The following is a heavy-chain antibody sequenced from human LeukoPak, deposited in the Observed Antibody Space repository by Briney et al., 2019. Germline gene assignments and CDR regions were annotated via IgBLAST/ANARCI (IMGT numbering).Heavy chain of an antibody. V-gene: IGHV3-7*03. D-gene: IGHD6-19*01. J-gene: IGHJ4*02. CDR3: AKTEGYTSGCLDF. Sequence: GGSLRLSCAASGFTFSSYWMGWVRQAPGKGLEWVANIKQDGSEKYYVDSVKGRFAISRDNAKDSLYLQMNSLRAEDTAVYYCAKTEGYTSGCLDFWGQGTLVTVSS. CDR1: GFTFSSYW. CDR2: IKQDGSEK.